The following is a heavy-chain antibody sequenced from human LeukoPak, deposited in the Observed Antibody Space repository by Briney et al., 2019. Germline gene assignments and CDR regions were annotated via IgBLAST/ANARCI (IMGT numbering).Heavy chain of an antibody. J-gene: IGHJ6*02. D-gene: IGHD3-3*01. Sequence: GRSLRLSCAASGFTFSSYGMHWVRQAPGKGLEGVAVISYDGSNKYYADSVKGRFTISRDNSKNTLYLQMNSLRAEDTAVYYCAKDMGGGSRTYYDFWSFYYYGMDVWGQGTTVTVSS. V-gene: IGHV3-30*18. CDR1: GFTFSSYG. CDR2: ISYDGSNK. CDR3: AKDMGGGSRTYYDFWSFYYYGMDV.